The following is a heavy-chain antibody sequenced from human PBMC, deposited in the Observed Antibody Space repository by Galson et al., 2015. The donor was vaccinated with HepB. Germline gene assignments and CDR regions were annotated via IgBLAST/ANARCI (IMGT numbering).Heavy chain of an antibody. V-gene: IGHV3-30*03. CDR3: ARDWSPYRGAWYDAFDI. J-gene: IGHJ3*02. D-gene: IGHD6-19*01. CDR1: GFTFSNYG. CDR2: ISSDGSTK. Sequence: SLLLSCAASGFTFSNYGMHCVRQAPSTGLVWVAVISSDGSTKYYADSVKARFTISRDNSKNTLYLQINSLRADDTAVYYCARDWSPYRGAWYDAFDIWGQGTMVTVSS.